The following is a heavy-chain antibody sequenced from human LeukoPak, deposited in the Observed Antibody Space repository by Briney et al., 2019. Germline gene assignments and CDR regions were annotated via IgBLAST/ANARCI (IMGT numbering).Heavy chain of an antibody. D-gene: IGHD3-3*01. CDR1: GGSLSSGGHF. CDR3: ARDGRSGYYTGWLDP. Sequence: PSETLSLTCTVSGGSLSSGGHFWSWIRQHPEKGLEWIAYINHNGNSYDNPSLRGRVSISVDTSKNQFSLKLTSVTAADTAVYFCARDGRSGYYTGWLDPWGQGTLVTVSS. V-gene: IGHV4-31*03. CDR2: INHNGNS. J-gene: IGHJ5*02.